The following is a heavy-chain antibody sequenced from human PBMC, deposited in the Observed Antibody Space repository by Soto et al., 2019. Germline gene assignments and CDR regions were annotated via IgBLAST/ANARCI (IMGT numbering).Heavy chain of an antibody. D-gene: IGHD4-17*01. V-gene: IGHV4-30-4*01. CDR3: AREPTLYGDHRYLDL. Sequence: QVQLQESGPGLVKPSQTLSLTCTVSGGSISSGDYYWSWIRQPPGKGLEWIGYIYYSGSTYYNPSLRSRVTISVDTSKNQCSLKLSSVTAADTAVYYCAREPTLYGDHRYLDLWGRGTLVTVSS. CDR2: IYYSGST. CDR1: GGSISSGDYY. J-gene: IGHJ2*01.